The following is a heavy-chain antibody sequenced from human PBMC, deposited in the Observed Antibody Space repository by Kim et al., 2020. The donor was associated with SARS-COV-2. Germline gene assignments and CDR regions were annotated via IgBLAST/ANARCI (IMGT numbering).Heavy chain of an antibody. J-gene: IGHJ3*02. CDR2: ISWNSGSI. CDR1: GFTFDDYA. Sequence: GGSLRLSCAASGFTFDDYAMHWVRQAPGKGLEWVSGISWNSGSIGYADSVKGRFTISRDNAKNSLYLQMNSLRAEDTALYYCAKYDSSGRDAFDIWGQGT. V-gene: IGHV3-9*01. D-gene: IGHD3-22*01. CDR3: AKYDSSGRDAFDI.